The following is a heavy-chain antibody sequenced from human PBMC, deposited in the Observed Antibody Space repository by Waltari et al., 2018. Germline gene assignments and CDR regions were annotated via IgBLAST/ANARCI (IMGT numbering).Heavy chain of an antibody. V-gene: IGHV1-3*01. CDR1: GYTFTSYA. CDR2: INAGNGNT. Sequence: QVQLVQSGAEVKKPGASVKVSCKASGYTFTSYAMHWVRQAPGQRLEWMGWINAGNGNTKYAKKFQGRVTITRDTSASTAYMELSSLRSEDTAVYYCARALGWVVIRGGMDVWGQGTTVTVSS. CDR3: ARALGWVVIRGGMDV. D-gene: IGHD3-22*01. J-gene: IGHJ6*02.